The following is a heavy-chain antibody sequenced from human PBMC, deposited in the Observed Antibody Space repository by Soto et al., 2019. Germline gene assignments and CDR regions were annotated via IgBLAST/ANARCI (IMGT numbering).Heavy chain of an antibody. D-gene: IGHD3-10*01. Sequence: QLQLQESGPGLVKPSETLSLTCTVSGGSISRSSHYWGWIRQPPGKGLEWIGSMYYSGSTYYNPSLKSRLTLSVDTSKNQFSLKLSSVTAADTAVYYCAGTGMQELRGADAFDIWGQGTMVTVSS. CDR1: GGSISRSSHY. J-gene: IGHJ3*02. V-gene: IGHV4-39*01. CDR2: MYYSGST. CDR3: AGTGMQELRGADAFDI.